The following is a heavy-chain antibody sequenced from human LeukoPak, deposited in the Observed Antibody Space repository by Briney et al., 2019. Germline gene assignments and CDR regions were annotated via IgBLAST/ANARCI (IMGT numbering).Heavy chain of an antibody. V-gene: IGHV4-38-2*02. D-gene: IGHD1-14*01. Sequence: PSETLSLTCTVSGYSISSGYYWGWIRQPPGKGLEWIGSIYHSGSTYYNPSLKSRVTISVDTSKNQFSLKLSSVTAADTAVYYCAPRTPVGWFDPWGQGTLVTVSS. J-gene: IGHJ5*02. CDR3: APRTPVGWFDP. CDR1: GYSISSGYY. CDR2: IYHSGST.